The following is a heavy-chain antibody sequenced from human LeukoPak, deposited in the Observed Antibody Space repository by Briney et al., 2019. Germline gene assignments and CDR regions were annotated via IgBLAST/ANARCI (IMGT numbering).Heavy chain of an antibody. V-gene: IGHV3-53*01. CDR2: IYNGGST. CDR3: ARSSGYYTQPYDY. CDR1: GFTVSSNY. J-gene: IGHJ4*02. Sequence: GGSLRLSCAASGFTVSSNYMSWVRQAPGKGLEWVSVIYNGGSTYYADSVKGRFTISRDNSKNTLYLQMNSLRAEDTAVYYCARSSGYYTQPYDYWGQGTLVTVSS. D-gene: IGHD3-22*01.